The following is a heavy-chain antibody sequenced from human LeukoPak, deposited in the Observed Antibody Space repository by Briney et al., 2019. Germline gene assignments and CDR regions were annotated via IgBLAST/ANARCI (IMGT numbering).Heavy chain of an antibody. J-gene: IGHJ5*02. CDR2: IYYSGST. CDR1: GGSISSYY. Sequence: SETLSLTCTLSGGSISSYYWSWIRQPPGKGLEWIGYIYYSGSTNYNPSLKSRVTISVDTSKNQFSLKLSSVTAADTAVYYCARGISTSWSGSYNNWFNPWGQGTLVTVSS. CDR3: ARGISTSWSGSYNNWFNP. D-gene: IGHD3-3*01. V-gene: IGHV4-59*01.